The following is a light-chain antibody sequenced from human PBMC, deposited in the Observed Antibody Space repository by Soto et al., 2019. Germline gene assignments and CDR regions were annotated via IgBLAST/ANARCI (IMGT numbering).Light chain of an antibody. CDR3: QQYDRPPRT. J-gene: IGKJ1*01. CDR2: GVS. V-gene: IGKV3-20*01. Sequence: EIVLTQTPGTLSLSPGERATLSCRASQSVGNSYLAWYQQKPGQAPRLLIHGVSTRATGIPDRFSGSGSGTDFTLTISRLEPEDFAVYYCQQYDRPPRTFGQGTKVDIK. CDR1: QSVGNSY.